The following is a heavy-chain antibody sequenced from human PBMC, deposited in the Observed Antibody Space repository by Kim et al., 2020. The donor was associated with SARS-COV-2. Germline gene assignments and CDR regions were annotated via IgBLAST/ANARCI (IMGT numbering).Heavy chain of an antibody. V-gene: IGHV1-18*01. Sequence: NYAQKLQGRVTMTTDTSTSTAYMELRSLRSDATAVYYCERGSRDGYNFDYWGQGTLVTVSS. J-gene: IGHJ4*02. D-gene: IGHD5-12*01. CDR3: ERGSRDGYNFDY.